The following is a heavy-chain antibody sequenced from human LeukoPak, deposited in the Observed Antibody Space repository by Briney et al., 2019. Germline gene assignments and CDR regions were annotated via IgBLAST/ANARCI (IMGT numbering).Heavy chain of an antibody. CDR1: GFTFNKYW. D-gene: IGHD2-2*01. Sequence: GGSLRLSCAASGFTFNKYWMHWVRQAPGKGLVWVARINSAGSGTGYADSVEGRFTISRDNAKNTVYLQMNSLRGEDTAVYYCARDSSKWYYDYWGQGTVVTVSS. CDR3: ARDSSKWYYDY. V-gene: IGHV3-74*01. J-gene: IGHJ4*02. CDR2: INSAGSGT.